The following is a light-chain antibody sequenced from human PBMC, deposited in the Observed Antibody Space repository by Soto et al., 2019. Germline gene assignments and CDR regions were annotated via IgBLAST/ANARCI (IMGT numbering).Light chain of an antibody. CDR2: EVN. CDR3: SSYAGSNTVV. V-gene: IGLV2-8*01. CDR1: SSDVGGYNY. Sequence: QSALTHPPSASGSPGQSVTISCTGTSSDVGGYNYVSWYQHHPGKAPKFLIYEVNKRPSGVPDRFSGSKSGNTASLTVSGLQAGDEAEYYCSSYAGSNTVVFGGGTKLTVL. J-gene: IGLJ3*02.